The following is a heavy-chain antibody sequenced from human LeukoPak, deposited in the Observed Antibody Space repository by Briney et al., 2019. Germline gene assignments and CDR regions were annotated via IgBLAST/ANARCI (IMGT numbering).Heavy chain of an antibody. Sequence: PSETLSLTCAVYGGSFTGFHWNWIRQAPGKGLEWIGRIYTSGSTNYNPSLKSRVTMSVDTSKNQFSLKLSSVTAADTAVYYCARGLRYFDSAGNWFDPWGQGTLVTVSS. V-gene: IGHV4-59*10. D-gene: IGHD3-9*01. CDR3: ARGLRYFDSAGNWFDP. CDR2: IYTSGST. CDR1: GGSFTGFH. J-gene: IGHJ5*02.